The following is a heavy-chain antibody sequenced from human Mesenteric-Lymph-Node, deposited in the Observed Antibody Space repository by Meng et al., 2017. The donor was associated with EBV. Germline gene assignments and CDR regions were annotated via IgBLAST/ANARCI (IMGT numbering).Heavy chain of an antibody. CDR1: GGTFSSYA. CDR3: ATYYYDSSAYFD. Sequence: QGQLVQSGGEVKKPGSSVKVSCKASGGTFSSYAISWVRQAPGQGLEWMGGIIPIFSTANYAQKLQGRVTITADESTSTAYMELNSLRSEDTAVYYCATYYYDSSAYFDWGQGTLVTVSS. D-gene: IGHD3-22*01. J-gene: IGHJ4*02. CDR2: IIPIFSTA. V-gene: IGHV1-69*01.